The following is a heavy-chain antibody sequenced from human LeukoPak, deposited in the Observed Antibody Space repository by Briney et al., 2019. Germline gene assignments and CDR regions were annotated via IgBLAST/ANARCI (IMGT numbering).Heavy chain of an antibody. CDR3: ARETPTYYDFWSGYYQTYGMDV. CDR2: ISAYNGNT. Sequence: VASVKVSCKASGYTFTSYGISWVRQAPAQGLEWMGGISAYNGNTNYAQKLQGRVTMTTDTSTSTAYMELRSLRSDDTAVYYCARETPTYYDFWSGYYQTYGMDVWGQGTTVTVSS. J-gene: IGHJ6*02. V-gene: IGHV1-18*01. CDR1: GYTFTSYG. D-gene: IGHD3-3*01.